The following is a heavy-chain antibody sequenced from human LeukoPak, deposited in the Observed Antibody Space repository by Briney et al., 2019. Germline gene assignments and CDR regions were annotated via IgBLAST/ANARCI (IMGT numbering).Heavy chain of an antibody. V-gene: IGHV3-23*01. Sequence: GGSLRLSCAASGFTFSSHGMSWVRQAPGKGLDWVSPISGSGDNTYYADSVKGRFTISRDNSKNTLYLQMNSLRAEDTAVYYCAKVTYGSGTYGAFDYWGQGTLVTVSS. CDR1: GFTFSSHG. D-gene: IGHD3-10*01. CDR2: ISGSGDNT. CDR3: AKVTYGSGTYGAFDY. J-gene: IGHJ4*02.